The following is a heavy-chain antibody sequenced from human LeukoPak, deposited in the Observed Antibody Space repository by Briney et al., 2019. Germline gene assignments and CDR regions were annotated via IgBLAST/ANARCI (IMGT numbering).Heavy chain of an antibody. CDR2: ISSSSSYI. D-gene: IGHD3-22*01. CDR3: ARGTYSSGYVY. Sequence: GGSLRLSCAASGFTFSNYAMRWVRQAPGKGLEWVSSISSSSSYIYYADSVKGRFTISRDNAKNSLYLQMNSLRAEDTAVYYCARGTYSSGYVYWGQGTLVTVSS. CDR1: GFTFSNYA. J-gene: IGHJ4*02. V-gene: IGHV3-21*01.